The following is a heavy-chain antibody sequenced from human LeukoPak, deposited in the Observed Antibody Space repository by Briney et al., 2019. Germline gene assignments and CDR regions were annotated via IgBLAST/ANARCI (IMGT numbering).Heavy chain of an antibody. D-gene: IGHD3-16*01. V-gene: IGHV1-46*01. Sequence: ASVKVSCKTSGYTFTSYYVHWVRQAPGQGLEYMGVIYPHSDTTSYAQKFQGRVTMTRDTSTSTVYMELSSLRSEDTGVFFCAREAPRTLYFDYWGQGTLVTVSS. CDR1: GYTFTSYY. CDR3: AREAPRTLYFDY. CDR2: IYPHSDTT. J-gene: IGHJ4*02.